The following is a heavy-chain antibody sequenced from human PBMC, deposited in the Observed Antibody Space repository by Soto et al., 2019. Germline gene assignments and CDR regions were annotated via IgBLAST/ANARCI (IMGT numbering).Heavy chain of an antibody. CDR3: ARVVVAGGYCSGGSCYQAGYMDV. CDR1: GYTFTSYD. J-gene: IGHJ6*03. Sequence: ASVKVSCKASGYTFTSYDINWVRQASGQGLEWMGWMNPNSGNTGYAQKFQGRVTMTTNKSTSTAYMELSSLRSEDSAVYYCARVVVAGGYCSGGSCYQAGYMDVWGKGTTVTVSS. V-gene: IGHV1-8*01. CDR2: MNPNSGNT. D-gene: IGHD2-15*01.